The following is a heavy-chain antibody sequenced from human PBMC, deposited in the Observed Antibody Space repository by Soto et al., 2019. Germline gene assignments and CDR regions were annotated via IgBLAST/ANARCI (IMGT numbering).Heavy chain of an antibody. CDR3: ARSTYCNGGSCYPQY. CDR1: GFTFSDYG. CDR2: ISYDGSDR. J-gene: IGHJ4*02. V-gene: IGHV3-30*03. D-gene: IGHD2-15*01. Sequence: QVQVEEFGGGVVRPGRSVRLSCEGPGFTFSDYGFHWVRQAPGKGLEWVAMISYDGSDRYYRDSVQGRFTISRDDSKNTVFLQMNSLRSEDTAMYCCARSTYCNGGSCYPQYWGPGTLVTVSS.